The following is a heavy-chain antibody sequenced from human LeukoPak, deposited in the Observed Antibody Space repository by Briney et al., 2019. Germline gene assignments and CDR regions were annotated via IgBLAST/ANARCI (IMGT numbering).Heavy chain of an antibody. D-gene: IGHD4-17*01. CDR1: GGSISSSSYY. CDR3: ATDYGRYFDH. CDR2: IYYSGST. Sequence: SETLSLTCTVSGGSISSSSYYWGWIRQPPGKGLEWIGSIYYSGSTYYNPSLKSRVTISVDTSKNQFSLKLSSVTAADTAVYYCATDYGRYFDHWGQGTLVTVSS. J-gene: IGHJ4*02. V-gene: IGHV4-39*01.